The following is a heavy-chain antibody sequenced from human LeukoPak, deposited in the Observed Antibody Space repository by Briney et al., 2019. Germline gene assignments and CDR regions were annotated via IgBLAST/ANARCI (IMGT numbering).Heavy chain of an antibody. Sequence: GGSLRLSCAASGFTFSSYAMHWVRQAPGKGLEWVANMKQDGSEKYYVDSVKGRFTISRDNAKNSLSLQMNSLRVEDTAVYYCARAKWGYDYSSGWSWFDPWGQGTLVTVSS. CDR2: MKQDGSEK. CDR3: ARAKWGYDYSSGWSWFDP. J-gene: IGHJ5*02. V-gene: IGHV3-7*03. D-gene: IGHD6-19*01. CDR1: GFTFSSYA.